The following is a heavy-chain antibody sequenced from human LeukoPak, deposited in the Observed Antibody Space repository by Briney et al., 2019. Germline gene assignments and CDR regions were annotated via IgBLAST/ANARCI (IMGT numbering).Heavy chain of an antibody. CDR2: IYYSGST. CDR1: GGSISSGGYY. V-gene: IGHV4-31*03. Sequence: PSETLSLTCTVSGGSISSGGYYWSWIRQHPGKGLEWIGYIYYSGSTYYNPSLKSRVTISVDTSKNQFSLNLSSVTAADTAVYYCARVRAVAGSVSFDYWGQGTLVTVSS. CDR3: ARVRAVAGSVSFDY. J-gene: IGHJ4*02. D-gene: IGHD6-19*01.